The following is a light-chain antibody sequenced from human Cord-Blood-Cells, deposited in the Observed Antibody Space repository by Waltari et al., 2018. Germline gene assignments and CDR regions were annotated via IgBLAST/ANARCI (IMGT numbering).Light chain of an antibody. CDR2: EGS. Sequence: QSALTQPASVSASPGQSLTIACTGTSSHVGMYNLLSWYQQHPGKAPQLMIYEGSKRPSGVSNRFSGSKSGNTASLTISGLQAEDEADYYCCSYAGSSTYWVFGGGTKLTVL. CDR1: SSHVGMYNL. CDR3: CSYAGSSTYWV. J-gene: IGLJ3*02. V-gene: IGLV2-23*01.